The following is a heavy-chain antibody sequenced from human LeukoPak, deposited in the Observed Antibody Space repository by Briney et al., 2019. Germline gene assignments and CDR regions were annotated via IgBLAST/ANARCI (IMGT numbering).Heavy chain of an antibody. D-gene: IGHD5-12*01. CDR3: TRDLISEYSRSHSHFDP. V-gene: IGHV4-59*11. J-gene: IGHJ5*02. CDR2: IYYRGST. Sequence: SETLSLTCTVSGGSISGHYWSWIRQPPGKGLEWTGYIYYRGSTSYNPSLKSRVTISVDTSKNQFSLDLSSVTAADTAVYYCTRDLISEYSRSHSHFDPWGQGTLVTVSS. CDR1: GGSISGHY.